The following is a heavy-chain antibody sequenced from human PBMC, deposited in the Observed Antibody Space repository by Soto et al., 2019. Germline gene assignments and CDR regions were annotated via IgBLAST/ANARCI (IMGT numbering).Heavy chain of an antibody. CDR1: GYTFSSYA. D-gene: IGHD6-13*01. CDR3: ARGEFSSSWYRESHFDS. V-gene: IGHV1-3*01. CDR2: INAGYGNT. Sequence: ASVKVSCKASGYTFSSYAMHWVRQAPGQRLEWMGWINAGYGNTKSSQKFQDRVTISRDTSASTAYMELTNLRSVTAADTAVYYCARGEFSSSWYRESHFDSWGQGTLVTVSS. J-gene: IGHJ4*02.